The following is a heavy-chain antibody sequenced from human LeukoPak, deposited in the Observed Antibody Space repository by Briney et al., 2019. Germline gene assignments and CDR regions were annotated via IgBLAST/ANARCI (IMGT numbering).Heavy chain of an antibody. CDR2: ISGSSIYI. J-gene: IGHJ4*02. CDR1: GFTLTSYT. D-gene: IGHD6-25*01. Sequence: GGSLRLSCAASGFTLTSYTMNCGRQAPGKGLEWLSSISGSSIYIYYADSVKGRYTNSRDNPKNSLYLQMNRLSAEDTAVYYCARAGSGYFDYWGQGTLVTASS. V-gene: IGHV3-21*01. CDR3: ARAGSGYFDY.